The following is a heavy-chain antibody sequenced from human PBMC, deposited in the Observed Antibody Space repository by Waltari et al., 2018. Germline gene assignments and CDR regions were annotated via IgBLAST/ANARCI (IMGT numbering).Heavy chain of an antibody. J-gene: IGHJ4*02. CDR2: INHSGDRT. D-gene: IGHD1-26*01. Sequence: EVQLLESGGGLVQPGGSLRLSCAASGFYFTGHAMNWARQAPGKRPEWVSGINHSGDRTFYADSVRGRFTISRDNSKNTLYLEMNSLRDEDTALYYCAKGHGSGSWLIDYWGQGTLVTVSS. CDR1: GFYFTGHA. V-gene: IGHV3-23*01. CDR3: AKGHGSGSWLIDY.